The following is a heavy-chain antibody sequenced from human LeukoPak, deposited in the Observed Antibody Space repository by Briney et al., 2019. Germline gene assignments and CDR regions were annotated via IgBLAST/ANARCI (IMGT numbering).Heavy chain of an antibody. V-gene: IGHV3-30*01. CDR2: ISYDGSNK. CDR1: GFTFSSYA. D-gene: IGHD1-1*01. CDR3: ARGGRVQLERLDWFDP. J-gene: IGHJ5*02. Sequence: PGGSLRLSCAASGFTFSSYAMHWVRQAPGKGLEWVAVISYDGSNKYYADSVKGRFTISRDNSKNTLYLQMNSLRAEDTAVYYCARGGRVQLERLDWFDPWGQGTLVTVSS.